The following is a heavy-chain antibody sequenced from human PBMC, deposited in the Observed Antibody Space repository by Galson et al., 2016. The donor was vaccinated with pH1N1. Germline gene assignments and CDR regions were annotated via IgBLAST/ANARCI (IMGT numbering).Heavy chain of an antibody. J-gene: IGHJ4*02. V-gene: IGHV3-9*01. Sequence: SLRLSCAASGFAFGDFAIHWVRHAPGKGLEWVAGIRCNSNTICYADSVKGRFTISRDNSKNSVFLQMNSLRVEDTAMYYCARGAGRYFFGCCGFNYWGQGTQVTVSS. CDR2: IRCNSNTI. D-gene: IGHD1-26*01. CDR1: GFAFGDFA. CDR3: ARGAGRYFFGCCGFNY.